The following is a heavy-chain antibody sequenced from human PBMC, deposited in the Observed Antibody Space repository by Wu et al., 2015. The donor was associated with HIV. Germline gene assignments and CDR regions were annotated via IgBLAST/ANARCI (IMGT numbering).Heavy chain of an antibody. D-gene: IGHD3-22*01. V-gene: IGHV1-2*02. CDR2: ILPNTDAT. CDR1: EYSFSVYY. CDR3: ARDNTPRYDSSGYLVGDAFDI. Sequence: QVHLVQSGAEVKEPGASVKVSCKTEYSFSVYYMHWVRQAPGQGLEWMGWILPNTDATKYAPRFQGRVTMTRDTSISTVYMELSSLRSEDTAVYYCARDNTPRYDSSGYLVGDAFDIWGQGTMVTVSS. J-gene: IGHJ3*02.